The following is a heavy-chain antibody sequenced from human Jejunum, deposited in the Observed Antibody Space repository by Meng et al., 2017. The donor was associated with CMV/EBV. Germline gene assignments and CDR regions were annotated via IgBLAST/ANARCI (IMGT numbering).Heavy chain of an antibody. Sequence: CAASGFTVSIYSLHWVRQAPGKGLEWVAYIGSSSNTIYYADSVKGRFTVSRDDAKRSLHLLMNNLRDEDTAVYYCARHNLLTGWDVWGQGTLVTVSS. CDR3: ARHNLLTGWDV. CDR2: IGSSSNTI. V-gene: IGHV3-48*02. D-gene: IGHD3-9*01. J-gene: IGHJ4*02. CDR1: GFTVSIYS.